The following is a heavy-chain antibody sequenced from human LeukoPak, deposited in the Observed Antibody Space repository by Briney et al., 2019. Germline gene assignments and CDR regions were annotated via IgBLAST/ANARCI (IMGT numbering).Heavy chain of an antibody. CDR2: IIPILGIA. CDR3: ARVGRFYYDSSGYYRT. Sequence: SVKVSCKASGGTFSSYAISWVRQAPGQGLEWMGRIIPILGIANYAQKFQGRVTITADKSTSTAYMELSSLRSEDTAVYYCARVGRFYYDSSGYYRTWGQGTLVTVSS. CDR1: GGTFSSYA. J-gene: IGHJ5*02. D-gene: IGHD3-22*01. V-gene: IGHV1-69*04.